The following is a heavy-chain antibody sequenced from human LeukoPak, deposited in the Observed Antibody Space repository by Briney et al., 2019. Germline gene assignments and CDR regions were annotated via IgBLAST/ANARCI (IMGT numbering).Heavy chain of an antibody. J-gene: IGHJ4*02. Sequence: ASVKVSCKASGYTFTSYGISWVRQAPGQGLEWMGWISAFNGNTNYAQKLQGRVAMTTDTSTSTAYMELRSLRSDDTAVYYCARDRCSSTSCLFDYWGQGTLVTVSS. CDR3: ARDRCSSTSCLFDY. D-gene: IGHD2-2*01. V-gene: IGHV1-18*01. CDR1: GYTFTSYG. CDR2: ISAFNGNT.